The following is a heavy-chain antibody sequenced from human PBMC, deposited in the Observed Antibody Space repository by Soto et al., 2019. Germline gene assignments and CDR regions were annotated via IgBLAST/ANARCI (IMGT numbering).Heavy chain of an antibody. J-gene: IGHJ4*02. Sequence: QVQLVQSGAEVKKPGASVKVSCKASGYTFTSYAMHWVRQAPGQRLEWMGWINAGNGNTKYSQKIQGRVTITRDTSASTAYMELSSLRSEDTAVYYCARDEYGGYFWSGYYPFDYWGQGTLVTVSS. CDR3: ARDEYGGYFWSGYYPFDY. CDR1: GYTFTSYA. CDR2: INAGNGNT. D-gene: IGHD3-3*01. V-gene: IGHV1-3*01.